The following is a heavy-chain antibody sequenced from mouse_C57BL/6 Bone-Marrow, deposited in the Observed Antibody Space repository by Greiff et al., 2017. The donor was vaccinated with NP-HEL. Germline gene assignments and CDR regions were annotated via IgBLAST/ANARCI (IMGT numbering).Heavy chain of an antibody. D-gene: IGHD3-3*01. CDR1: GFTFSDYY. J-gene: IGHJ2*01. CDR3: VRDRGTLYYFDY. Sequence: EVKLMESEGGLVQPGSSMKLSCTASGFTFSDYYMAWVRQVPEKGLEWVANINYDGSSTYYLDSLKSRFIISRDNAKNILYLQMSSLKSEDTATYYCVRDRGTLYYFDYWGQGTTLTVSS. V-gene: IGHV5-16*01. CDR2: INYDGSST.